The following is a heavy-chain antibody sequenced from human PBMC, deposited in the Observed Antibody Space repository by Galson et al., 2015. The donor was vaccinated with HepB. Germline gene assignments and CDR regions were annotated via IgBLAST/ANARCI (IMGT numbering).Heavy chain of an antibody. CDR2: IITIVGIA. J-gene: IGHJ5*02. CDR3: AGYGGTGYSSLRRNWFDP. Sequence: SVKLSCTASGVTFSSYAISWGRQAPGQGLEWGWGIITIVGIANYAHSLQGRVTITADKATSTAYMELSSLISEDTAVYYCAGYGGTGYSSLRRNWFDPWGQGTLVTVSS. CDR1: GVTFSSYA. D-gene: IGHD6-19*01. V-gene: IGHV1-69*10.